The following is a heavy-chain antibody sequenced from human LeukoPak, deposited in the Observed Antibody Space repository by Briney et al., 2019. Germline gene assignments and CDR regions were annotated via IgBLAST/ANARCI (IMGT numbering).Heavy chain of an antibody. CDR2: IKQDGGEK. V-gene: IGHV3-7*01. D-gene: IGHD3-3*01. CDR1: GFTFSSFW. CDR3: ARGSLAWSGTLDY. J-gene: IGHJ4*02. Sequence: GGSLRLSCTASGFTFSSFWMTWVGQAPGKGLEWVANIKQDGGEKYYVDSVKGRFTISRDNAKNSLYLQMNNLRAEDTAVYYCARGSLAWSGTLDYWGQGTLVTVSS.